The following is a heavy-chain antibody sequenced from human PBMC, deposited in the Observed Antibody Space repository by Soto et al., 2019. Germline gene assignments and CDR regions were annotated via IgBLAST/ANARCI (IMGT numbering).Heavy chain of an antibody. CDR2: ISSSRSYT. D-gene: IGHD3-10*01. Sequence: PGGSLRLSCAASGFTFSDYYMSWIRQAPGKGLEWVSKISSSRSYTNYADSVKGRFTISRDNAKNSLYLHMNSLRAEDTAVYYCARVPNYYVELWGRGTLVTVSS. CDR3: ARVPNYYVEL. CDR1: GFTFSDYY. V-gene: IGHV3-11*05. J-gene: IGHJ2*01.